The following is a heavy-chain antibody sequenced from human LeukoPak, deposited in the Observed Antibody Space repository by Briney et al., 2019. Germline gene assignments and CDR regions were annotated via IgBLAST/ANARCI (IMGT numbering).Heavy chain of an antibody. Sequence: TSETLSLTCTVSGGSISSSSYYWGWIRQPPGKGLEWIGSIYYSGSTYYNPSLKSRVTISVDTSKNQFSLKLSSVTAADTAVYYCAREKAAAGTGWFDPWGQGTLVTVSS. V-gene: IGHV4-39*02. CDR3: AREKAAAGTGWFDP. CDR1: GGSISSSSYY. D-gene: IGHD6-13*01. J-gene: IGHJ5*02. CDR2: IYYSGST.